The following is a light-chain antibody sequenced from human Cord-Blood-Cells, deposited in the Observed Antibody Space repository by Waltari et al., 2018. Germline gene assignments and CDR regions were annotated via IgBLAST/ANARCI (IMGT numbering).Light chain of an antibody. Sequence: QSALTQPASVSGSPGLSITISCTGTSSDVGCYNLVSWDQHHPGKAPKLLIYEGSKRPAGVSNRFSGSKSGNTASLTISGLQAEDEADYYFKVFGGGTKLTVL. J-gene: IGLJ2*01. V-gene: IGLV2-23*01. CDR1: SSDVGCYNL. CDR3: KV. CDR2: EGS.